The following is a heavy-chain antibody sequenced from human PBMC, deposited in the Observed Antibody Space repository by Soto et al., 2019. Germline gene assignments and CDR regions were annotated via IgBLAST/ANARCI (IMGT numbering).Heavy chain of an antibody. D-gene: IGHD3-16*02. Sequence: SDTLSLTCTVSVGSISSSSDYLGWIRQPPGKGLEGIGSIYYSWSTYYNPSLKSRCTISVETSTNPFSLKLRSVTAADKAVYYCANLGDNPRVILAADYGMDVWGQGTTVTVSS. V-gene: IGHV4-39*01. CDR1: VGSISSSSDY. J-gene: IGHJ6*02. CDR3: ANLGDNPRVILAADYGMDV. CDR2: IYYSWST.